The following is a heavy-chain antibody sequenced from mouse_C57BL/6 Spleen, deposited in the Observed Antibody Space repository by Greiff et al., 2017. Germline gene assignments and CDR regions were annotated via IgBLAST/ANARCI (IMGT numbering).Heavy chain of an antibody. CDR2: IDPSDSDT. Sequence: VQLQQPGAELVRPGSSVKLSCKASGYTFTSYWMHWVKQRPIQGLEWIGNIDPSDSDTHYNQKFKDKATLTVDKSSSTAYMQLSSLTSEDSAVYYCARVYGGFDYWGQGTTLTVSS. D-gene: IGHD1-1*01. CDR1: GYTFTSYW. V-gene: IGHV1-52*01. CDR3: ARVYGGFDY. J-gene: IGHJ2*01.